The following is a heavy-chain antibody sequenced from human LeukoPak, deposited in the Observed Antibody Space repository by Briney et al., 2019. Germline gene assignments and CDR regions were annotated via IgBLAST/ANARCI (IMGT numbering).Heavy chain of an antibody. Sequence: QLGGSLRLSCAASGFTFSSYSMNWVRQAPGRGLEWVSAISGSGGSTYYADSVKGRFTISRDNTKNTLYLQMNSLTAEDTAVCYCAKDRGYWGQGTLVTVSS. CDR3: AKDRGY. V-gene: IGHV3-23*01. J-gene: IGHJ4*02. CDR1: GFTFSSYS. CDR2: ISGSGGST.